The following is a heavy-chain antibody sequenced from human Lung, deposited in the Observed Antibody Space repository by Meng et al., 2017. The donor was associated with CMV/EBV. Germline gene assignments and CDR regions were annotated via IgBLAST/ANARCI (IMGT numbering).Heavy chain of an antibody. J-gene: IGHJ6*04. CDR3: ARWGGGTAMADYYYGIDV. Sequence: GGSLRLXCAASGFTFSSYAMHWVLQAPGKGLAWVAVITYDGSNKYYADSVKGRFTISRDNSKNTLYLQMIRLRAEDTAEYYCARWGGGTAMADYYYGIDVCAKGTTVTVSS. D-gene: IGHD5-18*01. V-gene: IGHV3-30*04. CDR2: ITYDGSNK. CDR1: GFTFSSYA.